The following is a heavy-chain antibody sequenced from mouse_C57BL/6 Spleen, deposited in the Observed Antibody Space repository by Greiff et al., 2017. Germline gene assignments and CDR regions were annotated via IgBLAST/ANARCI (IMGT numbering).Heavy chain of an antibody. V-gene: IGHV5-17*01. D-gene: IGHD1-1*02. CDR3: ARRWDYFDY. J-gene: IGHJ2*01. CDR1: GFTFSDYG. Sequence: EVKVVESGVGLVKPGGSLKLSCAASGFTFSDYGMHWVRQAPEKGLEWVAYISSGSSTIYYADTVKGRFNISIDNAKNTLFLQMTSLRSEDTAMYYCARRWDYFDYWGQGTTLTVSS. CDR2: ISSGSSTI.